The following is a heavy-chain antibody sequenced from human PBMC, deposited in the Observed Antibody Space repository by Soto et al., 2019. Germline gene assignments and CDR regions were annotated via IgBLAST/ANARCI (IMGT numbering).Heavy chain of an antibody. CDR2: IYYSGST. Sequence: SETLSLTCAVYGGSFSGYYWTWIRQPPGKGLEWIGSIYYSGSTYYNPSLKSRVTISVDTSKNQFSLNLSSVTAADTAVYYCASPKIAFYNWFDPWGQGTLVTVSS. V-gene: IGHV4-34*01. CDR3: ASPKIAFYNWFDP. CDR1: GGSFSGYY. D-gene: IGHD3-3*02. J-gene: IGHJ5*02.